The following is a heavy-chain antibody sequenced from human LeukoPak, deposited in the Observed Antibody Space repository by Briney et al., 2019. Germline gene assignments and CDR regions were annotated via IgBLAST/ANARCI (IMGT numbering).Heavy chain of an antibody. CDR2: ISGSGGNT. CDR1: GFTFSSYA. D-gene: IGHD6-19*01. CDR3: AKDSGALADGLGYFQH. Sequence: PGGSLRLSCAASGFTFSSYAMRWVRQAPGKGLEWVSGISGSGGNTYYADSVKGLFTISRDNSKNTLYLQMNSLRAEDTAVYYCAKDSGALADGLGYFQHWGQGTLVTVSS. V-gene: IGHV3-23*01. J-gene: IGHJ1*01.